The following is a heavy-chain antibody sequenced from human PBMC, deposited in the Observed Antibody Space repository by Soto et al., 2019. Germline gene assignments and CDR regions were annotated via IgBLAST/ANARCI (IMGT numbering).Heavy chain of an antibody. CDR3: ATRRSCANDGCYALDY. Sequence: EVQLLESGGGLGQPGGSLRLSCAASGITLSTYDMNWVRQAPGRGLEWVSLLRGGDSANYTDSVKGRFTVSSDASKNTMYLQMNSLRDEDTALYYCATRRSCANDGCYALDYWGQGTLVTVFS. CDR1: GITLSTYD. V-gene: IGHV3-23*01. J-gene: IGHJ4*02. CDR2: LRGGDSA. D-gene: IGHD2-8*01.